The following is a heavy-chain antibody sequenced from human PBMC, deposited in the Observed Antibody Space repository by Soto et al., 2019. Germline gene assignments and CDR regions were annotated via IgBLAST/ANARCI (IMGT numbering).Heavy chain of an antibody. D-gene: IGHD5-12*01. CDR3: TRRSQALQFAFDY. J-gene: IGHJ4*02. Sequence: ASETLSLTCTVSGGSISISSYYWGWIRQPPGKGLEWIGNIYYTGSTYYNPSLKSRVTITVDTSKNQFSLKLNSVTAADTAVYYCTRRSQALQFAFDYWGQGSLVTVSS. CDR2: IYYTGST. V-gene: IGHV4-39*01. CDR1: GGSISISSYY.